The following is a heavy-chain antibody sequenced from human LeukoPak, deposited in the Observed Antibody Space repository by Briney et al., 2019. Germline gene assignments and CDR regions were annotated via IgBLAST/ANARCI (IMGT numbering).Heavy chain of an antibody. CDR3: AGNTTPVPRDY. J-gene: IGHJ4*02. D-gene: IGHD4-23*01. V-gene: IGHV4-59*01. CDR1: GGSISSYF. Sequence: PSETLSLTCTVSGGSISSYFWSWIRQPPGKGLEWIGYIYYSGSTNYNPSLKSRVTISVDTSKNQSSLKLSSVTAADTAVYYCAGNTTPVPRDYWGQGTLVTVSS. CDR2: IYYSGST.